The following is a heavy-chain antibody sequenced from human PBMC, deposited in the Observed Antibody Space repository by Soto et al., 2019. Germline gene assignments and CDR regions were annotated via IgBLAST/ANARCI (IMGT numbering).Heavy chain of an antibody. J-gene: IGHJ5*02. D-gene: IGHD6-13*01. Sequence: PGGSLRLSCAASGFTFSSYTMNWVRQAPGKGLEWVSSISSSASYTYSADSVKGRFTISRDSAHNSLYLQMSSLRAEDTAIYFCARETGYSSTWTNWFDPWGQGALVTVSS. CDR1: GFTFSSYT. V-gene: IGHV3-21*01. CDR3: ARETGYSSTWTNWFDP. CDR2: ISSSASYT.